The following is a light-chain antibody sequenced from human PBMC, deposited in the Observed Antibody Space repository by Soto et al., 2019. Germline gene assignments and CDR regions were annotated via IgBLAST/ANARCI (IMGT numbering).Light chain of an antibody. CDR2: EVS. Sequence: QSALTQPASVSVSPGQSITISCTGTSSDVGGYNFVSWYQQRPGKAPKLMTYEVSNRPSGVSNRSYGSKSGNTASLTISGLQAEDEADYYCSSYTSSSPLVFGTGTKLTVL. J-gene: IGLJ1*01. CDR3: SSYTSSSPLV. V-gene: IGLV2-14*01. CDR1: SSDVGGYNF.